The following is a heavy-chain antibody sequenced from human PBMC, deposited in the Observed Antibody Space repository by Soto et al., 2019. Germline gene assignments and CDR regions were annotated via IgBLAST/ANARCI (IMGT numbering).Heavy chain of an antibody. V-gene: IGHV4-31*03. J-gene: IGHJ3*02. Sequence: TLSLTCTVSGGSISSGGYYWSWIRQHPGKGLEWICFIYFSGSTYYNPSLKSRVTISVDTSKNQFSLKLSSVTAADTAVYYCARISSGPSGCSSTSCYVDAFDIWGQGTMVTVSS. CDR1: GGSISSGGYY. CDR2: IYFSGST. D-gene: IGHD2-2*01. CDR3: ARISSGPSGCSSTSCYVDAFDI.